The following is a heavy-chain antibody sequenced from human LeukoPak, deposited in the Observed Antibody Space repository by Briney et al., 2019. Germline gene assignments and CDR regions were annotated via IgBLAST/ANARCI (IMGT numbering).Heavy chain of an antibody. CDR2: IYPDDSNS. Sequence: GESLKISCKGSGYRFTSYWIGWVRQMPGKGLEWMAIIYPDDSNSRYSPSFQGQVTISADKSISTAYLQWSSLKASDSAMYYCATGASKVTTDFANYWGQGTQVAVSS. J-gene: IGHJ4*02. CDR1: GYRFTSYW. V-gene: IGHV5-51*01. D-gene: IGHD4-17*01. CDR3: ATGASKVTTDFANY.